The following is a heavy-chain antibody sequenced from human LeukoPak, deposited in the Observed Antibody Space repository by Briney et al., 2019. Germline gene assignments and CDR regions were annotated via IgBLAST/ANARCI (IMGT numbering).Heavy chain of an antibody. D-gene: IGHD6-13*01. V-gene: IGHV4-4*07. CDR2: IYTSGST. CDR3: AREGSSWYPFDY. Sequence: PSDTLSLTCTVAGGSISSYYWSWIRQPAGKGLEWIGRIYTSGSTNYNPSLKSRVTISVDKSKNQFSLKLSSVTAADTAVYYCAREGSSWYPFDYWGQGTLVTVSS. J-gene: IGHJ4*02. CDR1: GGSISSYY.